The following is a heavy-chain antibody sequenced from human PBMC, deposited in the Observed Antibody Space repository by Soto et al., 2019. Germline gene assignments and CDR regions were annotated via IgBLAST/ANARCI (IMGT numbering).Heavy chain of an antibody. V-gene: IGHV4-31*03. D-gene: IGHD1-7*01. Sequence: PSDTLSLTYTVSGGSISSGGYYWSWIRHLPGKGLEWIGYIYYSGSTYYNPSLKSRVTISVDTSKNQFSLKLSSVTAADTAVYYCARDVGDPYNWNYQFDYWGQGTLVTVSS. CDR1: GGSISSGGYY. J-gene: IGHJ4*02. CDR2: IYYSGST. CDR3: ARDVGDPYNWNYQFDY.